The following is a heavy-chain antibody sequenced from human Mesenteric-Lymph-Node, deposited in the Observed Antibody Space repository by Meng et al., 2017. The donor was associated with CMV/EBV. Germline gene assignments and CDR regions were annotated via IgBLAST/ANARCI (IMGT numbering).Heavy chain of an antibody. D-gene: IGHD2-2*01. J-gene: IGHJ6*02. CDR2: IYSGGTT. CDR1: GGSISSSSYY. CDR3: AVPAAIGLSYYFGMDV. V-gene: IGHV3-53*01. Sequence: ETLSLTCTVSGGSISSSSYYWGWIRQPPGKGLEWVSVIYSGGTTYYADSVKGRFTISRDASKNTLSLQMNSLRAEDTAVYYCAVPAAIGLSYYFGMDVWGQGTTVTVSS.